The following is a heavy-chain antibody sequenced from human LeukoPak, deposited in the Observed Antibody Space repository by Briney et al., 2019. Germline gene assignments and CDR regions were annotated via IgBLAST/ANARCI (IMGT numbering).Heavy chain of an antibody. J-gene: IGHJ5*02. CDR3: ARNSGNSGWFDP. D-gene: IGHD3-10*01. CDR1: GYTFTGYY. V-gene: IGHV1-2*02. CDR2: INPNSGGT. Sequence: ASVKVSCTASGYTFTGYYMHWVRQAPGQGLEWMGWINPNSGGTNYAQKFQGRVTMTRDTSISTAYMELSRLRSDDTAVYYCARNSGNSGWFDPWGQGTLVTGSS.